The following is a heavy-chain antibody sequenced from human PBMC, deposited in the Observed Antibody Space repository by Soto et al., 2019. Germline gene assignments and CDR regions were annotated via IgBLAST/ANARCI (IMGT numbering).Heavy chain of an antibody. J-gene: IGHJ5*02. CDR2: LIPIFGAA. D-gene: IGHD6-6*01. CDR1: GGTFTNYV. CDR3: ARGRSSPNFDP. Sequence: QVQLVQAGAEVRKPGSSVKVSCKISGGTFTNYVISWLRQAPGQGLEWMGGLIPIFGAANLAQKFQGRVTITADESTSTVNMELSSLTSEATAGYYCARGRSSPNFDPWGQGTLVTVSS. V-gene: IGHV1-69*01.